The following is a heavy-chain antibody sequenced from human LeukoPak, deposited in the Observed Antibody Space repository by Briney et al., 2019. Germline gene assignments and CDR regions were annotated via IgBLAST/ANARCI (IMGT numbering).Heavy chain of an antibody. CDR3: ARLGGSSTSPPDY. CDR2: TYPGDSGT. J-gene: IGHJ4*02. D-gene: IGHD6-6*01. Sequence: GESLKISCKGSGYSFTSYWIGWVRQMPGKGLEWMGITYPGDSGTRYSPSFQGQVTISADKSISTPYLQWSSLKASDTAMYYCARLGGSSTSPPDYWGQGTLVTVSS. V-gene: IGHV5-51*01. CDR1: GYSFTSYW.